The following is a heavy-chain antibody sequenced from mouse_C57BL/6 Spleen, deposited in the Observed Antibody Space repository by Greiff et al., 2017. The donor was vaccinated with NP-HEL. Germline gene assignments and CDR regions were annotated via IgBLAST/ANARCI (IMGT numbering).Heavy chain of an antibody. CDR3: AREGYSNRAWFAY. D-gene: IGHD2-5*01. Sequence: DVKLQESGPGLVKPSQSLSLTCSVTGYSITSGYYWNWIRQFPGNKLEWMGYISYDGSNNYNPSLKNRISITRDTSKNQFFLKLNSVTTEDTATYYCAREGYSNRAWFAYWGQGTLVTVSA. J-gene: IGHJ3*01. V-gene: IGHV3-6*01. CDR1: GYSITSGYY. CDR2: ISYDGSN.